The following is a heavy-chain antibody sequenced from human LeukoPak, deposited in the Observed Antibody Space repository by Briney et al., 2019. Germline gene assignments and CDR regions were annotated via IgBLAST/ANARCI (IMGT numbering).Heavy chain of an antibody. CDR2: INHSGST. CDR3: ARGSQSLGYCSGGSCRAKIFDY. D-gene: IGHD2-15*01. Sequence: SETLSLTCAVYGGSFSGYYWSWIRQPPGKGLEWIGEINHSGSTNYNPSLKSRVTISVVTSKNQFSLKLSSVTAADTAVYYCARGSQSLGYCSGGSCRAKIFDYWGQGTLVTVSS. CDR1: GGSFSGYY. J-gene: IGHJ4*02. V-gene: IGHV4-34*01.